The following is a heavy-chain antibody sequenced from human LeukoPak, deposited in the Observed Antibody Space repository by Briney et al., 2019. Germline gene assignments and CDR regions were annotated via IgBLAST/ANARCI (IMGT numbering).Heavy chain of an antibody. CDR1: GGSFSGYY. V-gene: IGHV4-34*01. CDR3: ARSTTAYYDKVSLSH. CDR2: INRSGST. J-gene: IGHJ4*02. D-gene: IGHD3-22*01. Sequence: SETLSLTCAVFGGSFSGYYWNWIHQPPGKGLEWIGEINRSGSTNYNPSLESRVTLSVDTSKNQFSLNLTSVTAADTAMYYCARSTTAYYDKVSLSHWGQGTLVTVSS.